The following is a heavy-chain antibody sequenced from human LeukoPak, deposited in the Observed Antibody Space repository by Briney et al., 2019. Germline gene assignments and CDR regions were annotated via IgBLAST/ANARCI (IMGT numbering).Heavy chain of an antibody. Sequence: SDTLSLTCTISGRPISSSPYYWRWIRQPPGKGVEWIGSIYYSGSTYYNPSLKSRVTISVDTSNNQFSLKQSSVAAADTAVYYCARSTLYSSGWYRAYYFEYWGQGTLFTVSS. D-gene: IGHD6-19*01. CDR2: IYYSGST. CDR1: GRPISSSPYY. CDR3: ARSTLYSSGWYRAYYFEY. V-gene: IGHV4-39*01. J-gene: IGHJ4*02.